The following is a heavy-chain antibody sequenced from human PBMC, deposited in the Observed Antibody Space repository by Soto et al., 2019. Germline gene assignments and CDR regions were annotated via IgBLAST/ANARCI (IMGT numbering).Heavy chain of an antibody. CDR2: IYYSGST. CDR3: ARDTTPVRPDYYYYGMDV. CDR1: GGSISSGCYY. D-gene: IGHD2-15*01. J-gene: IGHJ6*02. Sequence: SETLSLTCTVSGGSISSGCYYWSWIRQHPGKGLEWIGYIYYSGSTYYNPSLKSRVTISVDTSKNQFSLKLSSVTAADTAVYYCARDTTPVRPDYYYYGMDVLGQGTTVTVSS. V-gene: IGHV4-31*02.